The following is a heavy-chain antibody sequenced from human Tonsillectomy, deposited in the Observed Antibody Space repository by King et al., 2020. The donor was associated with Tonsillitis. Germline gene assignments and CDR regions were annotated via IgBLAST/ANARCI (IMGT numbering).Heavy chain of an antibody. D-gene: IGHD2-21*01. CDR3: ARDLQKNILEGQRGC. Sequence: EVQLVESGGGLVQPGGSLRLSCAASGFTFSAYWMSWVRQAPGKGLEWVANIKHDASEKFYVDSVKGRFTISRDNTKNSLFLEMNSLRVEDTAVYYCARDLQKNILEGQRGCWGQGTLVTVSS. J-gene: IGHJ4*02. CDR2: IKHDASEK. CDR1: GFTFSAYW. V-gene: IGHV3-7*01.